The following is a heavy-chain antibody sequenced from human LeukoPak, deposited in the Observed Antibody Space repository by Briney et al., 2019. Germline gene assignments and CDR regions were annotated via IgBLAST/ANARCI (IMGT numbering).Heavy chain of an antibody. J-gene: IGHJ4*02. CDR1: GFTFSSYG. V-gene: IGHV3-30*02. Sequence: GRSLRLSCAASGFTFSSYGMHWVRQAPGKGLEWEAFIRYDGSNKYYADSVKGRFTISRDNSKNTLYLQMNSLRAEDTAVYYCAKGHSSGFGYYFDYWGQGTLVTVSS. D-gene: IGHD3-22*01. CDR2: IRYDGSNK. CDR3: AKGHSSGFGYYFDY.